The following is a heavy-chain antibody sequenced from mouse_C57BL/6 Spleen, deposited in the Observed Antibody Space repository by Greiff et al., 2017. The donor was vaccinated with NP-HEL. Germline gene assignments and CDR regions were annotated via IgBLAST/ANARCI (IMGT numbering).Heavy chain of an antibody. D-gene: IGHD1-1*01. CDR1: GYAFSSYW. CDR3: AREGITTGSSYGY. J-gene: IGHJ2*01. V-gene: IGHV1-80*01. CDR2: IYPGDGDT. Sequence: QVQLKESGAELVKPGASVKISCKASGYAFSSYWMNWVKQRPGKGLEWIGQIYPGDGDTNYNGKFKGKATLTADKSSSTAYMQLSSLTSEDSAVYFCAREGITTGSSYGYWGQGTTLTVSS.